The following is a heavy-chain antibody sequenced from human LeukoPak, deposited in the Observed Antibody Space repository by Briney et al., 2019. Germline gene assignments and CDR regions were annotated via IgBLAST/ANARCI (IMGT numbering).Heavy chain of an antibody. CDR3: AKDQGDGYKPMGD. V-gene: IGHV3-23*01. Sequence: GGSLRLSCAAPGFTFSSYAMSWVRQAPGKGLEWVSAISGSGGSTYYADSVKGRFTISRDNSKNTLYLQMNSLRAEDTAVYYCAKDQGDGYKPMGDWGQGTLVTVSS. CDR1: GFTFSSYA. J-gene: IGHJ4*02. D-gene: IGHD5-24*01. CDR2: ISGSGGST.